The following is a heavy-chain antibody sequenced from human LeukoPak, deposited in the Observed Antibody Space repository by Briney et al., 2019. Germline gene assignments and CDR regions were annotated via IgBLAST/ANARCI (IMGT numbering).Heavy chain of an antibody. D-gene: IGHD2-2*01. CDR3: GRWRRGESPGRNIVVVPAANWFDP. CDR1: GGSFSGYY. CDR2: INHSGST. J-gene: IGHJ5*02. V-gene: IGHV4-34*01. Sequence: SETLSLTCAVSGGSFSGYYWSWIRQPPGKGLEWIGEINHSGSTNYNPSPKNRVTISVDTSKTQFSLSLFSVTAANTAVYYCGRWRRGESPGRNIVVVPAANWFDPWGQGTLVTVSS.